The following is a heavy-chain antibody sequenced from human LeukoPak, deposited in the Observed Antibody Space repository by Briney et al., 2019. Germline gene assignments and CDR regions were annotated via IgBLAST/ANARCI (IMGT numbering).Heavy chain of an antibody. Sequence: SQTLSLTCAVSGGSISSGGYWWHWIRQPPVRGLEWIGYIYHSGSNYYNPSLKSRVTISVDRSKNQFSLKLSSVTAADTAVYYCARELLGHGWFDPWGEGTLVTVSS. CDR2: IYHSGSN. V-gene: IGHV4-30-2*01. CDR1: GGSISSGGYW. CDR3: ARELLGHGWFDP. J-gene: IGHJ5*02. D-gene: IGHD1-26*01.